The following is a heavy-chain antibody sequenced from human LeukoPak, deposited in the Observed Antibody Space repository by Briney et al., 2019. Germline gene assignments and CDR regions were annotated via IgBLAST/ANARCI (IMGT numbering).Heavy chain of an antibody. CDR3: AKDASTAYYYGSALDY. J-gene: IGHJ4*02. D-gene: IGHD3-10*01. CDR2: ISYDGSNK. Sequence: GRSLRLSCAASGFIFSDYGMHWVRQAPGKGLEWLAVISYDGSNKYSEDSLKGRFTVSRDNSKNTLYLQMNSLRSEDTAVYYCAKDASTAYYYGSALDYWGQGTLVTVSS. V-gene: IGHV3-30*18. CDR1: GFIFSDYG.